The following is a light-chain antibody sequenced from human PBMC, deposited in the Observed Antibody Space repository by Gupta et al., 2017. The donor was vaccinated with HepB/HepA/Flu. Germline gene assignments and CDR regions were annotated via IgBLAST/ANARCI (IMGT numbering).Light chain of an antibody. V-gene: IGLV10-54*04. CDR3: SSWDSSLSAHV. CDR2: RTD. J-gene: IGLJ1*01. Sequence: QAGLTQPPSVSKGLGQTATLTCTGDSNNVGNEGAVWLQPHQGQPPKLLSYRTDNRPSGISERFSASMSGNTASLTITELQPEDEADYFCSSWDSSLSAHVFGTGTKVSVL. CDR1: SNNVGNEG.